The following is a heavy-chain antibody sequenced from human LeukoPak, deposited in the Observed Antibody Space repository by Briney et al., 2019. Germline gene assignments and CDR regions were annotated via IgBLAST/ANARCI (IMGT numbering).Heavy chain of an antibody. Sequence: GASVKVSCKASGYTFTSYGISWVRQAPGQGLEWMGWISAYNGNTNYAQKFQGRVTMTTDTSTSTAYMELRSLRSDDTAVYYCARDTTGTTLGWFDPWGQGTLVTVSS. V-gene: IGHV1-18*01. J-gene: IGHJ5*02. CDR3: ARDTTGTTLGWFDP. D-gene: IGHD1-7*01. CDR1: GYTFTSYG. CDR2: ISAYNGNT.